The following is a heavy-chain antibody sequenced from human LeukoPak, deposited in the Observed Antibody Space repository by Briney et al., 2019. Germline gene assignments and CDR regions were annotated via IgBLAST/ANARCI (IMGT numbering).Heavy chain of an antibody. J-gene: IGHJ4*02. V-gene: IGHV4-34*01. CDR1: GGSFSGYY. Sequence: SETLSLTCAVYGGSFSGYYWSWIRQPPGKGLEWIGEINHSGSTNYNPSLKSRVTISVDTSKNQFSLKLSSVTVADTAVYYCARGGGNTRNFDYWGQGTLVTVSS. CDR3: ARGGGNTRNFDY. D-gene: IGHD4-23*01. CDR2: INHSGST.